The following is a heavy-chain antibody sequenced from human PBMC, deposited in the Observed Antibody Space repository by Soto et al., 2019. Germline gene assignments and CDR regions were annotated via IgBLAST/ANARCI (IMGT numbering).Heavy chain of an antibody. Sequence: VQVQESGPGLVKPSQTLSLTCTVSGASINDGLYYWSWIRQPPGKGLEWVVFISYTGSTTYNPSLKIRVIISTDTSKNLVSLALSAVTAADTAVYYCARGATPWGQGTLVTVSS. CDR2: ISYTGST. J-gene: IGHJ5*02. V-gene: IGHV4-30-4*08. CDR3: ARGATP. CDR1: GASINDGLYY.